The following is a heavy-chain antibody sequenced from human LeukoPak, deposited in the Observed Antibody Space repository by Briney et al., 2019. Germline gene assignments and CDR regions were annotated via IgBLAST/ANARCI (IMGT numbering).Heavy chain of an antibody. Sequence: PGGSLRLSCAASGFTFSDHYMDWVRQAPGKGREWVGRTRNKANSYTTEYAASVKGRFTIARDDSKNSLYLQMNSLNTEDTAVYYCARERYYDSSGYYPYYFDYWGQGTLVTVSS. V-gene: IGHV3-72*01. J-gene: IGHJ4*02. D-gene: IGHD3-22*01. CDR1: GFTFSDHY. CDR3: ARERYYDSSGYYPYYFDY. CDR2: TRNKANSYTT.